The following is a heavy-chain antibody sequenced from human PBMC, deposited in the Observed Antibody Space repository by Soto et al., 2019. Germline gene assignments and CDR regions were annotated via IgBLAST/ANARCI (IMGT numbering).Heavy chain of an antibody. D-gene: IGHD3-3*01. CDR3: ARVITIFGVVIIRWFDP. CDR1: GYTFTSYG. V-gene: IGHV1-18*01. J-gene: IGHJ5*02. Sequence: GASVKVSCTASGYTFTSYGISWVRQAPGQGLEWMGWISAYNGNTNYAQKLQGRVTMTTDTSTSTAYMELRSLRSDDTAVYYCARVITIFGVVIIRWFDPWGQGTLVTSPQ. CDR2: ISAYNGNT.